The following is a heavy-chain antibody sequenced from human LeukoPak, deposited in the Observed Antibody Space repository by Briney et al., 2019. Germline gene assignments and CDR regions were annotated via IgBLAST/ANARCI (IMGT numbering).Heavy chain of an antibody. CDR1: GYTFTSYY. V-gene: IGHV1-46*01. D-gene: IGHD2-15*01. J-gene: IGHJ4*02. CDR2: INPSGGST. Sequence: GSVKVSCKASGYTFTSYYMHWVRQAPGQGLEWMGIINPSGGSTSYAQKFQGRVTMTRDTSTSTVYMELSSLRSEDTAVYYCARDRGFCSGGSCFHLSFDYWGQGTLVTVSS. CDR3: ARDRGFCSGGSCFHLSFDY.